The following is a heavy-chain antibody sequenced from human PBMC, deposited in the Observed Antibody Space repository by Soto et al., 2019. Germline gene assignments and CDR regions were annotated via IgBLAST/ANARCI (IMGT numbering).Heavy chain of an antibody. CDR1: GGSFSGYY. J-gene: IGHJ4*02. CDR3: ARVEDILTGYYTYYFDY. V-gene: IGHV4-34*01. CDR2: INHSGST. D-gene: IGHD3-9*01. Sequence: QVQLQQWGAGLLKPSETLSLTCAVYGGSFSGYYWSWIRQPPGKGLEWIGEINHSGSTNYNPSLKSRVTISVDTSKNQFSLKLSSVTAADTAVYYCARVEDILTGYYTYYFDYWGQRTLVTVSS.